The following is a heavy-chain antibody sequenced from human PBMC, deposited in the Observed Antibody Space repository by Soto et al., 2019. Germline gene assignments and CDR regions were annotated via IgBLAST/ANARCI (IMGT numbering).Heavy chain of an antibody. CDR1: GFTFSSYA. V-gene: IGHV3-23*01. Sequence: GGSLRLSCAASGFTFSSYAMSWVRQAPGKGLEWVSAISGSGGSTYYADSVKGRFTISRDNSKNTLYLQMNSLRAEDTAVYYCANLGFWSGYLNYWGQGTLVTVSS. J-gene: IGHJ4*02. D-gene: IGHD3-3*01. CDR3: ANLGFWSGYLNY. CDR2: ISGSGGST.